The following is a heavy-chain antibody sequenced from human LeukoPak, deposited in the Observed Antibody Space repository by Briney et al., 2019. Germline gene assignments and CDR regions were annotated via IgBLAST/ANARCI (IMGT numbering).Heavy chain of an antibody. D-gene: IGHD5-18*01. V-gene: IGHV1-69*13. CDR2: IIPIFGTA. CDR3: ARDRIQFSLSWFDP. Sequence: SVKVSCKASGGTFSSYAISWVRQAPGQGLEWMGGIIPIFGTANYAQKFQSRVTITADESTSTAYMELSSLRSEDTAVYYCARDRIQFSLSWFDPWGQGTLVTVSS. J-gene: IGHJ5*02. CDR1: GGTFSSYA.